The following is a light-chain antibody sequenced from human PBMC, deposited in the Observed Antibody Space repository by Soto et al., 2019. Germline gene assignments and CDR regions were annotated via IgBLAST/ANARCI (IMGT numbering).Light chain of an antibody. Sequence: QSVLTQPPSVSGAPGQRVTISCTGSSSNIGAGYDVHWYQQLPGTARKLLIYGNSNRPSGVPDRFSGSKSGTSASLAITGLQAEDEADYYCQSYDSSLSVVFGGGTNLTVL. V-gene: IGLV1-40*01. CDR1: SSNIGAGYD. CDR3: QSYDSSLSVV. J-gene: IGLJ2*01. CDR2: GNS.